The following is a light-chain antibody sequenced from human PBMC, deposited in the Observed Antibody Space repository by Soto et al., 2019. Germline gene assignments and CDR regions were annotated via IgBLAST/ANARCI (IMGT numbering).Light chain of an antibody. Sequence: DIVMTQSPDSLAVSLGERATINCKSSQSVLYSSNNKNYLAWYQQKPGQPPKLLISWASTRESGVPDRFSGSGSGTDFTLTISSLQAEDGAVYYCQQYYSTPITFGQGTRLEIK. CDR1: QSVLYSSNNKNY. CDR2: WAS. J-gene: IGKJ5*01. CDR3: QQYYSTPIT. V-gene: IGKV4-1*01.